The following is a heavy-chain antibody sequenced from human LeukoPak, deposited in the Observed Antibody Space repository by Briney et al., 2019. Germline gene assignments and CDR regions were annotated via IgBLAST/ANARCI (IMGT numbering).Heavy chain of an antibody. Sequence: SETLSLTCTVSGGSISSYYWSWIRQPPGKGLEWIGYIYYSGSTNYNPSLKSRVTISVDTSKNQFSLKLSSVTAADTAVYYCARDRRKNGMDVWGQGTTVAASS. D-gene: IGHD1-14*01. J-gene: IGHJ6*02. CDR3: ARDRRKNGMDV. V-gene: IGHV4-59*01. CDR2: IYYSGST. CDR1: GGSISSYY.